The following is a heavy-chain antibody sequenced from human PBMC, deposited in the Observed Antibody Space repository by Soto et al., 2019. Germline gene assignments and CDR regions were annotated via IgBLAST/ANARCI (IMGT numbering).Heavy chain of an antibody. V-gene: IGHV1-18*01. D-gene: IGHD3-3*01. CDR3: ARGVLRFLEWGLYYYYYMDV. CDR1: GYTFTSYG. CDR2: ISAYNGNT. J-gene: IGHJ6*03. Sequence: GASVKVSCKASGYTFTSYGISWVRQAPGQGLEWMGWISAYNGNTNYAQKLQGRVTMTTDTSTSTAYMELRSLRSDDTAVYYCARGVLRFLEWGLYYYYYMDVWGKGTTVTV.